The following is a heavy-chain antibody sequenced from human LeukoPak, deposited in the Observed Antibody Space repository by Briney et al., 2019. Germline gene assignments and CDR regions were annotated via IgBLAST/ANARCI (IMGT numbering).Heavy chain of an antibody. J-gene: IGHJ1*01. Sequence: ASVKASCKASGYTFTGYYLQWVRQAPGQGLEWMGWIHPNSGDTNFAQRFQGRVTMTRDTSISTAYMELTSLRPDDTAVYYCARLATVPGWGQGTLVTVSS. CDR3: ARLATVPG. D-gene: IGHD6-19*01. CDR2: IHPNSGDT. V-gene: IGHV1-2*02. CDR1: GYTFTGYY.